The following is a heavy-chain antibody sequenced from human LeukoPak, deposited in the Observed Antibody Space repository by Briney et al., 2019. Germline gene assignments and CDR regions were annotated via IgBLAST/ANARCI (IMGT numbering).Heavy chain of an antibody. Sequence: ASVKVSCKASGYTFTVYYMHWVRQAPGQGLEWMGWINPNSGGTNYAQKFQGRVTMTRDTSITTAYMELSSLRSDDTAVFYCAGEATYDGSAWRHFDYWGQGTLVTVSS. J-gene: IGHJ4*02. CDR1: GYTFTVYY. D-gene: IGHD6-19*01. CDR3: AGEATYDGSAWRHFDY. CDR2: INPNSGGT. V-gene: IGHV1-2*02.